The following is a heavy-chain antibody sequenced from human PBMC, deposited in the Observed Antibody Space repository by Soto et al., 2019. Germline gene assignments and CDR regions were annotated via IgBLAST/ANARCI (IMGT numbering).Heavy chain of an antibody. CDR1: GFTFSSYG. J-gene: IGHJ4*02. CDR2: IWYDGSNK. CDR3: ARDGLRIVGASYFDY. V-gene: IGHV3-33*01. Sequence: QVQLVESGGGVVQPGRSLRLSCAASGFTFSSYGMHWVRQAPGKGLEWVAVIWYDGSNKYYADSVKGRFTISRDNSKNTLYLQMNSLRAADTAVYYCARDGLRIVGASYFDYWGQGTHVTVSS. D-gene: IGHD1-26*01.